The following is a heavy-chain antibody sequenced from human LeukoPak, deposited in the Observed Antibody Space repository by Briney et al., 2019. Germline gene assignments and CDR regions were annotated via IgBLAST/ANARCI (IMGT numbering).Heavy chain of an antibody. CDR2: IHYNGST. D-gene: IGHD3-10*01. CDR3: ARHKMVRGIGYYYYMDV. V-gene: IGHV4-59*05. Sequence: SETLSLTCTVSGGSISSYYWSWIRQPPGKGLQWIGSIHYNGSTYYNPSLKSRVIISVDTSKNQFSLKLSSVTAADTAVYYCARHKMVRGIGYYYYMDVWGKGTTVTISS. CDR1: GGSISSYY. J-gene: IGHJ6*03.